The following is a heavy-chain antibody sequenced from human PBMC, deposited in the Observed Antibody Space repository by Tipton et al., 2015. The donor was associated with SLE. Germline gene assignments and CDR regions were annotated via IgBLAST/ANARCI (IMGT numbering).Heavy chain of an antibody. V-gene: IGHV4-59*11. J-gene: IGHJ3*02. CDR2: IYFSGST. CDR1: GGSLSGHY. CDR3: ARESRYYESTSYSDAFDI. Sequence: TLSLTCSVSGGSLSGHYWSWVRQTPGMRLEWIGYIYFSGSTNYNPSFSGRVTISLDRSTDQVSLHLDAVTAADTAAYYCARESRYYESTSYSDAFDIWGRGTTVVVSS. D-gene: IGHD3-22*01.